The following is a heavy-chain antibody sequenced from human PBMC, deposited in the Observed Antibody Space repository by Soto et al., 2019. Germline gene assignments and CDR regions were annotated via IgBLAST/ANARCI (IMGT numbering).Heavy chain of an antibody. Sequence: SETLSLTCTVSGGSVSSGSYYWSWIRQPPGKGLEWIGYIYYSGSTNYNPSLKSRVTISVDTSKNQFSLKLSSVTAADTAVYYCASTTYAYCGGDCDGTPPGPFMDVGGQGTTVTSP. CDR2: IYYSGST. V-gene: IGHV4-61*01. CDR3: ASTTYAYCGGDCDGTPPGPFMDV. CDR1: GGSVSSGSYY. D-gene: IGHD2-21*02. J-gene: IGHJ6*02.